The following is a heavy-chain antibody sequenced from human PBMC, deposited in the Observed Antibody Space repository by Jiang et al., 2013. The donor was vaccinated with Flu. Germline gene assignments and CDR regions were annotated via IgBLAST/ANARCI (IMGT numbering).Heavy chain of an antibody. Sequence: VQLVESGGGLVKPGGSLRLSCAASGFTFSDYYMSWIRQAPGKGLEWVSYITGSGSYTKYADSVKGRFTISRDNAKNSLYLQMNSLRAEDTAVYYCARATYVAMTYPYDYWGQGTLVTVSS. V-gene: IGHV3-11*06. CDR2: ITGSGSYT. CDR3: ARATYVAMTYPYDY. CDR1: GFTFSDYY. J-gene: IGHJ4*02. D-gene: IGHD3-16*01.